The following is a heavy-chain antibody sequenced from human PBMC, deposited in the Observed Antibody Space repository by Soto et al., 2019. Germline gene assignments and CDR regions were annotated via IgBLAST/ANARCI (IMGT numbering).Heavy chain of an antibody. Sequence: GGSLRLSCAASGFTFSDYYMSWIRQAPGKGLEWVSYISSSGSTIYYADSVKGRFTISRDNAKNSLYLQMNSLRAEDTAVYYCARASITMVRLYMDVWGKGTTVTVSS. J-gene: IGHJ6*03. V-gene: IGHV3-11*01. CDR3: ARASITMVRLYMDV. D-gene: IGHD3-10*01. CDR1: GFTFSDYY. CDR2: ISSSGSTI.